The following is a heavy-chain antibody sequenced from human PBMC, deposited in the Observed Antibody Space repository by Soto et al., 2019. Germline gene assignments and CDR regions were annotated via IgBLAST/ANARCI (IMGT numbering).Heavy chain of an antibody. D-gene: IGHD3-22*01. J-gene: IGHJ3*02. Sequence: ASVKVSCKASGYTFTSYDINWARQATGQGLEWMGWMNPNSGNTGYAQKFQGRVTMTRNTAISTAYMELSSLRSEDTAVYYCARVQDYYDWAFDIWGQGIMVTV. CDR1: GYTFTSYD. V-gene: IGHV1-8*01. CDR2: MNPNSGNT. CDR3: ARVQDYYDWAFDI.